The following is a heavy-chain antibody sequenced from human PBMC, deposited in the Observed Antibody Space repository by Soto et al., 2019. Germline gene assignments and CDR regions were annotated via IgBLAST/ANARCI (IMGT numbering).Heavy chain of an antibody. Sequence: WAPVKVACKTAGYTFTSYGISWVRQATGQGLEWMGWISAYNGNTNYAQKLQGRVTMTTDTSTSTAYMELRSLRSDDTAVYYCARGGYSYAHDYWGQGTLVTVSS. CDR1: GYTFTSYG. D-gene: IGHD5-18*01. V-gene: IGHV1-18*01. CDR3: ARGGYSYAHDY. J-gene: IGHJ4*02. CDR2: ISAYNGNT.